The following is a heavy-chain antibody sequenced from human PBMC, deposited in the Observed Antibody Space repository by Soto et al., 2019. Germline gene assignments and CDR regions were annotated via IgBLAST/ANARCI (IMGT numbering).Heavy chain of an antibody. CDR1: GFTFSSNG. CDR3: AKGAGGDSGYDFLFDN. D-gene: IGHD5-12*01. J-gene: IGHJ4*02. Sequence: QVQLVESGGGVVQPGRSLRLSCATSGFTFSSNGMHWVRQAPGKGLEWVAVISYDGSNKYYADSVKGRFTISRDNSKNTLDLQMNSLRADDTAVYHCAKGAGGDSGYDFLFDNWGQGTLVTVSS. V-gene: IGHV3-30*18. CDR2: ISYDGSNK.